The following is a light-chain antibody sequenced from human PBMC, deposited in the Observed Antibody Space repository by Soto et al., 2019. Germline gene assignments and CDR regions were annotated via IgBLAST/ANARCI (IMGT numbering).Light chain of an antibody. Sequence: QSVLTQSPCASASLGASVKLTCTLSSGHSNYAIAWHQQQSEKGPRYLMKLNSDGSHSKGDGIPDRFSGSSSGAERYLTISSLQSEDEADYYCQTWGSGIVVFGGGTKLTVL. CDR3: QTWGSGIVV. CDR2: LNSDGSH. V-gene: IGLV4-69*01. CDR1: SGHSNYA. J-gene: IGLJ2*01.